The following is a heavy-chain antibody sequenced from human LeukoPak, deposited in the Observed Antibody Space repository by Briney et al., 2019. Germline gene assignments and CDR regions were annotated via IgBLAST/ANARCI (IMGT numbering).Heavy chain of an antibody. CDR2: INPSGGSA. V-gene: IGHV1-46*01. J-gene: IGHJ4*02. CDR1: GYTFTSYY. CDR3: ARDGIVGAWGD. D-gene: IGHD1-26*01. Sequence: ASVKVSCKASGYTFTSYYMHWVRQAPGQGLEWMGIINPSGGSASYAQKFQGRVTMTRDTSTSTVYMEVSSLRSEDTAVYYCARDGIVGAWGDWGQGTLVTVSS.